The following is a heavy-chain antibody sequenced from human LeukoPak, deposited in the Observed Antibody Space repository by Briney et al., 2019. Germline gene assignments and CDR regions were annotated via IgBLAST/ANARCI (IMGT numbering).Heavy chain of an antibody. CDR2: INPSGGST. Sequence: GASVKVSCKASGYTFTGYYMHWVRQAPGQGLEWMGIINPSGGSTSYAQKFQGRVTMTRDMSTSTVYMELSSLRSEDTAVYYCARDHGGATGYYYMDVWGKGTTVTVSS. CDR3: ARDHGGATGYYYMDV. D-gene: IGHD3-16*01. CDR1: GYTFTGYY. V-gene: IGHV1-46*01. J-gene: IGHJ6*03.